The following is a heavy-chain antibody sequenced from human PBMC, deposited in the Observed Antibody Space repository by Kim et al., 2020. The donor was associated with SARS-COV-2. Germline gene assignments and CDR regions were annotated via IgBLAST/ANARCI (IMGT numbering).Heavy chain of an antibody. CDR3: ARDRSRGYSYGVNYYYGMDV. V-gene: IGHV3-30*04. Sequence: GGSLRLSCAASGFTFSSYAMHWVRQAPGKGLEWVAVISYDGSNKYYADSVKGRFTISRDNSKNTLYLQMNSLRAEDTAVYYCARDRSRGYSYGVNYYYGMDVWGQGTTVTVSS. J-gene: IGHJ6*02. D-gene: IGHD5-18*01. CDR2: ISYDGSNK. CDR1: GFTFSSYA.